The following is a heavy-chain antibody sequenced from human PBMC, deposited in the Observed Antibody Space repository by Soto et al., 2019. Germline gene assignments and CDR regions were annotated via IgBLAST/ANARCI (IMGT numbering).Heavy chain of an antibody. CDR1: GFTVTDIY. J-gene: IGHJ3*02. Sequence: EVQLVESGGGLVQPGGSLRLSCVASGFTVTDIYMNWVRQALGKGLEWVSVIYKDFTDYADFVRGRFSVSTDTSKNALYLQLDNLRAEDTAVYNCAREPRYCSGGSCSIMGDAFDIWGQGAMVTVSS. CDR3: AREPRYCSGGSCSIMGDAFDI. D-gene: IGHD2-15*01. V-gene: IGHV3-66*01. CDR2: IYKDFT.